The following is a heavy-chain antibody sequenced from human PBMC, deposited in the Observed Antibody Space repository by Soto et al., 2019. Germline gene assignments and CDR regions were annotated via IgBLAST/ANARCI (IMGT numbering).Heavy chain of an antibody. V-gene: IGHV4-30-4*01. D-gene: IGHD3-3*01. CDR3: ARAPGQDFWSGPPNA. J-gene: IGHJ5*02. Sequence: QVQLQESGPGLVKPSQTLSLTCTVSGGSISSGDYYWSWIRQPPGKGLEWIGYIYYSGSTYYNPSLTSRVTLSVDTSKNQFSLKLSSVTAADTAVYYCARAPGQDFWSGPPNAWGQGTLVTVSS. CDR2: IYYSGST. CDR1: GGSISSGDYY.